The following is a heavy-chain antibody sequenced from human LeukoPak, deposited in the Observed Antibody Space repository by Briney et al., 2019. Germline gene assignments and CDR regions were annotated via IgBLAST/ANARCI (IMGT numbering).Heavy chain of an antibody. CDR2: IYYSGST. J-gene: IGHJ4*02. Sequence: SETLSLTCTVSGGSISSSSYYWGWIRQPPGQGLEWIGSIYYSGSTYYNPSLKSRVTISVDTSKNQFSLKLSSVTAADTAVYYCARRGYSSGWHEDYWGQGTLVTVSS. CDR3: ARRGYSSGWHEDY. D-gene: IGHD6-19*01. CDR1: GGSISSSSYY. V-gene: IGHV4-39*01.